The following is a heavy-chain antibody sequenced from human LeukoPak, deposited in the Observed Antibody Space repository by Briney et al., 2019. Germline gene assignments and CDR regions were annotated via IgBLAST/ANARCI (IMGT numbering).Heavy chain of an antibody. CDR3: ARHEEEDGYNAKTLDY. V-gene: IGHV4-39*01. CDR2: IHYSGNT. D-gene: IGHD5-24*01. CDR1: GGSISSNNY. Sequence: SETLSLTCTVCGGSISSNNYWAWIRPPPGMGLEWIGTIHYSGNTYYNPSLRSRVTFSVDTSKNQFSLRLSSVTAADTAVYYCARHEEEDGYNAKTLDYWGQGTLVTVSS. J-gene: IGHJ4*02.